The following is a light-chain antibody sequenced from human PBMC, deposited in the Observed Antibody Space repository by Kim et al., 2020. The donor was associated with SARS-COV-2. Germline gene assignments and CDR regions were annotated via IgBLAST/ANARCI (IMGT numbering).Light chain of an antibody. CDR3: SSFVPSTTLEA. V-gene: IGLV2-14*03. CDR1: SSDVDDYNY. J-gene: IGLJ2*01. CDR2: DVT. Sequence: QSALTQPASVSGSPGQSITISCTGTSSDVDDYNYVSWYQQHPDKAPKLIIYDVTNRPSGVSNRFSGSKSGNTASLTISGLQAEDEADYYCSSFVPSTTLEAFGGGTQLTVL.